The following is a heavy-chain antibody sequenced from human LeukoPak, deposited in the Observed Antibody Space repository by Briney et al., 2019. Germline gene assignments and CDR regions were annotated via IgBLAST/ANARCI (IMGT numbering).Heavy chain of an antibody. D-gene: IGHD5-12*01. CDR2: INSKGDST. CDR3: AREYSRYSGTYYDY. Sequence: GGSLRLACAASGFTFDDYAMSWVRQGPGKGLEWVSGINSKGDSTGYVDSVKGRFTISRDNAKNSLYLQMNSLRADDTAVYYCAREYSRYSGTYYDYWGQGTLVTVSS. V-gene: IGHV3-20*04. CDR1: GFTFDDYA. J-gene: IGHJ4*02.